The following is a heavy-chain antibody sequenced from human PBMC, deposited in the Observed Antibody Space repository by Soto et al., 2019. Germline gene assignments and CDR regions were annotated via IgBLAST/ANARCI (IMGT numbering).Heavy chain of an antibody. CDR1: GYTFTSYG. V-gene: IGHV1-18*01. CDR2: ISAYNGNT. D-gene: IGHD1-1*01. CDR3: ARDFYENWNDVPGPKTDDDY. J-gene: IGHJ4*02. Sequence: ASVKVSCKASGYTFTSYGISWVRQAPGQGLEWMGWISAYNGNTNYAQKLQGRVTMTTDTSTSTAYMELSSLRSEDTAVYYCARDFYENWNDVPGPKTDDDYWGQGTLVTVSS.